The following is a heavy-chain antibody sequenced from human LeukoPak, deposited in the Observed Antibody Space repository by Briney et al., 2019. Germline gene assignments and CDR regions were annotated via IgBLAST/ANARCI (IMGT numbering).Heavy chain of an antibody. Sequence: SETLSLTCTVSGGSINDYYWSWIRRPPGEGLEWIGNIYYSGTTSYNPSLESRVIISVDTSKNQFSLKLNSVTAADTAVYYCARDFLPPHYTATIRPDWYFDLWGRGTLVTVSS. CDR3: ARDFLPPHYTATIRPDWYFDL. CDR2: IYYSGTT. CDR1: GGSINDYY. V-gene: IGHV4-59*01. J-gene: IGHJ2*01. D-gene: IGHD5-12*01.